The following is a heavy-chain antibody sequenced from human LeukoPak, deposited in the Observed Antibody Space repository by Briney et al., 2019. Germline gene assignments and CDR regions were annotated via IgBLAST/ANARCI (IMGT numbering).Heavy chain of an antibody. D-gene: IGHD6-19*01. CDR1: GGSISGYY. CDR3: ARRDTRGWLPYY. V-gene: IGHV4-59*08. CDR2: IYYSGST. J-gene: IGHJ4*02. Sequence: SETLSLTCAASGGSISGYYLTWVRQPPGKGLEWIGYIYYSGSTNYNPSLESRVTISVDTSNNQFSLKLSSVTAADTAVYYCARRDTRGWLPYYWGQGTLVTVSS.